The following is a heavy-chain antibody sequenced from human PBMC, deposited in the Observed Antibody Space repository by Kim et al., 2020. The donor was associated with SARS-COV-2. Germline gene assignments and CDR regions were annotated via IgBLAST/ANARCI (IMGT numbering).Heavy chain of an antibody. Sequence: GGSLRLSCAASGFTFSSYDMHWVRQATGKGLEWVSAIGTAGDTYYPGSVKGRFTISRENAKNSLYLQMNSLRAGDTAVYYCARAPGGSGSYYNPYYYGMDVWGQGTTVTVSS. CDR2: IGTAGDT. V-gene: IGHV3-13*01. D-gene: IGHD3-10*01. CDR1: GFTFSSYD. CDR3: ARAPGGSGSYYNPYYYGMDV. J-gene: IGHJ6*02.